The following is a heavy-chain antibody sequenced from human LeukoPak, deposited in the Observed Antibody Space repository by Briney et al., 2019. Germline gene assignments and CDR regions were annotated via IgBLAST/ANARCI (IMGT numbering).Heavy chain of an antibody. CDR1: GFTFSRYW. CDR3: AREGLACDSTTCYLAACDI. CDR2: INGDGRST. J-gene: IGHJ3*02. D-gene: IGHD2-21*01. Sequence: PGGSLRLSCAASGFTFSRYWMHWVRQAPGEGLVWVSLINGDGRSTAYADSVKGRFTISRDTAKNTLSLQMNSLRAEDTARYYCAREGLACDSTTCYLAACDIWGQGTMVTVSS. V-gene: IGHV3-74*01.